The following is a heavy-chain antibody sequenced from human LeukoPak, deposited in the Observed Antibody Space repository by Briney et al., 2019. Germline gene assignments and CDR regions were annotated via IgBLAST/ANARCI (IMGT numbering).Heavy chain of an antibody. CDR1: GYTFTDYY. J-gene: IGHJ4*02. D-gene: IGHD3-10*01. Sequence: GASVKVSCKASGYTFTDYYMHWVRQAPGQGLEWMGWINPNSGGTNYAQKFQGRVTMTTDTSTSTAYMELRSLRSDDTAVYYCARDRGGRATMVRGVMGGYFDYWGQGTLVTVSS. CDR3: ARDRGGRATMVRGVMGGYFDY. V-gene: IGHV1-2*02. CDR2: INPNSGGT.